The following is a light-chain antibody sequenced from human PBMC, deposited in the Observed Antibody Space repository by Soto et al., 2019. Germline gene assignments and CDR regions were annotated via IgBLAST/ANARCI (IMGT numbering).Light chain of an antibody. CDR1: QSLLHSDGGTY. J-gene: IGKJ1*01. CDR2: KVS. CDR3: VQSTHATWT. Sequence: DVVMTQSPLSLPVTLGQPASISCRSSQSLLHSDGGTYLIWFQQRPGQSPRRLIYKVSNQDSGVPDRFSGSGSGTDITLRISRVQAEDVGVYYCVQSTHATWTFGQGSKV. V-gene: IGKV2-30*02.